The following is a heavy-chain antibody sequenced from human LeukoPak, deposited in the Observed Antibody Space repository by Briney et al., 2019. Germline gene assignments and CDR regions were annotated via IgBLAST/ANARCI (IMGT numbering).Heavy chain of an antibody. CDR3: AREGWSGYWDY. D-gene: IGHD3-3*01. Sequence: SETLSLTCAVSGYSISSGYYWGWIRQPPGKGLEWIGSIYHSGSTYYNPSLKSRVTISVDTSKNQFSLKLSSVTAADTAVYYCAREGWSGYWDYWGQGTLVTVPS. CDR1: GYSISSGYY. J-gene: IGHJ4*02. CDR2: IYHSGST. V-gene: IGHV4-38-2*02.